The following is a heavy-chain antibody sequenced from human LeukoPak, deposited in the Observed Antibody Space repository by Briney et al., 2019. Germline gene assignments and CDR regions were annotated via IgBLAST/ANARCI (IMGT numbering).Heavy chain of an antibody. J-gene: IGHJ5*02. V-gene: IGHV4-34*01. CDR3: ARHANTYYYGSGNGNWFDP. CDR2: INHSGST. Sequence: SETLSLTCAVYGGSFSGYYWSWIRQPPGKGLEWIGEINHSGSTNYNPSLKSRVTISVDTSKNQFSLKLSSVTAADTAVYFCARHANTYYYGSGNGNWFDPWGQGTLVTVSS. CDR1: GGSFSGYY. D-gene: IGHD3-10*01.